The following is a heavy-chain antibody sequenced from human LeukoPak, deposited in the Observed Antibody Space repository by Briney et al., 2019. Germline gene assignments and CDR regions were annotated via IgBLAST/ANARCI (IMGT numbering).Heavy chain of an antibody. J-gene: IGHJ4*02. Sequence: GGPLRLSCAASGFTFSSYGMHWVRQAPGKGLEWVAFIRYDGSNKYYADSVKGRFTISRDNSKNTLYLQMNSLRAEDTAVYYCAKDPYYDILTGRNSHFDYWGQGTLVTVSS. CDR1: GFTFSSYG. CDR2: IRYDGSNK. D-gene: IGHD3-9*01. V-gene: IGHV3-30*02. CDR3: AKDPYYDILTGRNSHFDY.